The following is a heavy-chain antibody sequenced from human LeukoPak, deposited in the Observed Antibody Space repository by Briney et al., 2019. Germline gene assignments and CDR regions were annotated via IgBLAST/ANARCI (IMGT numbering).Heavy chain of an antibody. CDR1: GAFISSYY. CDR2: IYYSGST. D-gene: IGHD5-24*01. V-gene: IGHV4-59*08. CDR3: ARHAGWLQPGGGYLDY. J-gene: IGHJ4*02. Sequence: SETLSLTCSVSGAFISSYYWSWIRKPPGKGLEWIGYIYYSGSTNYNPSLKSRVTISVDTSKNQVPLKLSSVTAIDTAVYYCARHAGWLQPGGGYLDYWGQGTLVTVSS.